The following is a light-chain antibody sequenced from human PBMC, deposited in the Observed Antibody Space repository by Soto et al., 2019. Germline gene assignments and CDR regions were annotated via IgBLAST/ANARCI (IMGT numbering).Light chain of an antibody. CDR3: SSYTSSSTPVV. CDR1: SSDVGGYNY. CDR2: DVS. J-gene: IGLJ2*01. V-gene: IGLV2-14*01. Sequence: QSALTQPASVSGSPGQSITISCTGTSSDVGGYNYVSWYQQHPGKAPKLMSYDVSNRPSGVSNRFSGSKSGNTASLTISGLPAEDEDDYYCSSYTSSSTPVVFGGGTKLTVL.